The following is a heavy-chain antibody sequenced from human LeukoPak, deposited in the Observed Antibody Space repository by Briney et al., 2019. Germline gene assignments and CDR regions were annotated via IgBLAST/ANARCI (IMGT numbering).Heavy chain of an antibody. D-gene: IGHD3-16*02. V-gene: IGHV3-72*01. Sequence: GRSLRLSCAASGFTFSDHYMDWVRQAPGKGLEWVCRTRNKANSYTTEYAASVKGRVTISRDDSKNSLYLQMNSLKTEDTAVYYCARYTAHDAFDIWGQGTMVTVSS. CDR3: ARYTAHDAFDI. J-gene: IGHJ3*02. CDR2: TRNKANSYTT. CDR1: GFTFSDHY.